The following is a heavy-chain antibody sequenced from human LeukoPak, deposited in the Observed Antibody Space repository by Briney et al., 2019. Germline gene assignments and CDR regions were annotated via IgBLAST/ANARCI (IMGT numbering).Heavy chain of an antibody. V-gene: IGHV4-39*01. CDR3: ARGEGRNNWFDP. CDR2: FYYSGST. Sequence: ASETLSLTCTVSGGSLSSSTYYWGWIRQPPGKGLEWIGSFYYSGSTFYNPSLKSRVAISVDTPKNQFSLKLSSVTAADTAVYYCARGEGRNNWFDPWGQGTLVTVSS. CDR1: GGSLSSSTYY. J-gene: IGHJ5*02.